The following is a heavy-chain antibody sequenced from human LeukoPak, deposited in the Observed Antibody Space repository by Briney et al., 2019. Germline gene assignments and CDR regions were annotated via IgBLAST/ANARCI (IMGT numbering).Heavy chain of an antibody. D-gene: IGHD5-18*01. CDR2: ISGSGGST. J-gene: IGHJ1*01. Sequence: GGSLRLSCAASGFTFSRDAMSWVRQAPGKGLEWVSAISGSGGSTYYADSVKGRFTISRDNSKNTLCLQMNSLRAEDTAVYYCAKDEYSDAYKTWYFQHWGQGTLVTVSS. CDR1: GFTFSRDA. CDR3: AKDEYSDAYKTWYFQH. V-gene: IGHV3-23*01.